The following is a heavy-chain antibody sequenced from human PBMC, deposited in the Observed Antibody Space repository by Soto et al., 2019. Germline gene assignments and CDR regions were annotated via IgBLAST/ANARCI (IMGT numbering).Heavy chain of an antibody. J-gene: IGHJ6*03. V-gene: IGHV2-26*01. CDR2: IFSNDEK. D-gene: IGHD1-7*01. CDR3: ARMLNYDRYYYYYYMDV. CDR1: GFSLSNARMG. Sequence: SGPTLVNPTETLTLTCTVSGFSLSNARMGVSWIRRPPGKALEWLAHIFSNDEKSYSTSLKSRLTTSKDTSKSQVVLTMTNMDPVDTATYYCARMLNYDRYYYYYYMDVWGKGTTVTVSS.